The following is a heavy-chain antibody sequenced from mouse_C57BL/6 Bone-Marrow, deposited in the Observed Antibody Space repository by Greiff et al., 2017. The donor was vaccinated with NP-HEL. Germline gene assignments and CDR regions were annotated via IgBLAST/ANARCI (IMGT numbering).Heavy chain of an antibody. CDR1: GYTFTSYT. Sequence: VQLQQSGAELARPGASVKMSCTASGYTFTSYTMHWVKQRPGQGLEWIGYINPSSGYTKYNQKFKDKATLTADKSSSTAYMQLSSLTSEDSAVYYCARSLYGNYWGQGTTLTVSS. CDR3: ARSLYGNY. CDR2: INPSSGYT. D-gene: IGHD2-1*01. V-gene: IGHV1-4*01. J-gene: IGHJ2*01.